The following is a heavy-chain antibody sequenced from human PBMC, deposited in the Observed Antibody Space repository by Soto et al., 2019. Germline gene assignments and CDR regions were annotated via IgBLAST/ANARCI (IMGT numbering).Heavy chain of an antibody. Sequence: ASVKVSCKASGYTFTSYGISWVRQAPGQGLEWMGWISAYNGNTNYTQKLQGRVTMTTDTSTSTAYMELRSLRSDDTAVYYCARDSLLLGRGDYWGQGTLVTVSS. CDR3: ARDSLLLGRGDY. CDR2: ISAYNGNT. CDR1: GYTFTSYG. J-gene: IGHJ4*02. D-gene: IGHD3-22*01. V-gene: IGHV1-18*01.